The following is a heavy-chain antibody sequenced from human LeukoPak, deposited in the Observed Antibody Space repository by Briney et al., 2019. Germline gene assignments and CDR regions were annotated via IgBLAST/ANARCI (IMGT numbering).Heavy chain of an antibody. J-gene: IGHJ4*02. CDR2: ISGSGGNT. CDR1: GFTFSSYA. V-gene: IGHV3-23*01. CDR3: ANDSGSGSWYYFDY. Sequence: PGGSLRLSCAASGFTFSSYAMSWVRQAPGKGLEWVSGISGSGGNTYYADSVKGRFTISRDNSKNTLYLQMNSLRAEDTAVYYCANDSGSGSWYYFDYWGQGTLVTVSS. D-gene: IGHD3-10*01.